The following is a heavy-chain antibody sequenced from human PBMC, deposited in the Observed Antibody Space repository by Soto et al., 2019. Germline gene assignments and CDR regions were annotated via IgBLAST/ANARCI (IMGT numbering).Heavy chain of an antibody. J-gene: IGHJ4*02. CDR1: GYTFTSYG. CDR2: ISAYNGNT. CDR3: ARDSPPVDY. Sequence: QVQLVQSGAEVKKPGASVKVSCKASGYTFTSYGISWVRQAPGQGLEWMGWISAYNGNTKNAQRPQGRVTMTTDTSTSTDYMELRSLRSDDTAVYYCARDSPPVDYWGQGTLVTVSS. V-gene: IGHV1-18*01.